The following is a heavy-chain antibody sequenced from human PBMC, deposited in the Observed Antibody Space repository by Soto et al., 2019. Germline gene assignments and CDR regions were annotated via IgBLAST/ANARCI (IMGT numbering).Heavy chain of an antibody. CDR2: IKEAGSEK. V-gene: IGHV3-7*02. CDR3: AITMVWGAISDYYYGIDV. J-gene: IGHJ6*02. Sequence: PRGSLRLSCAASGFTFSNYWMSWVRQAPGKGLEWVANIKEAGSEKYYVDPVKGRFTISRDNAKNSLYLQMNSLRVEDTAVYYCAITMVWGAISDYYYGIDVWGQGTTVTVSS. D-gene: IGHD3-10*01. CDR1: GFTFSNYW.